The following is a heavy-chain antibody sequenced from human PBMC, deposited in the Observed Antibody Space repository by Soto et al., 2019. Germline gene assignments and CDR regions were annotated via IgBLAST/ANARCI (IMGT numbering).Heavy chain of an antibody. V-gene: IGHV3-23*01. CDR1: GFTFSSYA. Sequence: GGSLRLSCAASGFTFSSYAMSWVRQAPGKGLEWVSAISGSGGSTYYADSVKGRFTISRDNSKNTLYLQMNSLRAEDTAVYYCAKVGRYVGEYPDYYYYGMDVWGQGTTVTVSS. D-gene: IGHD3-10*01. CDR2: ISGSGGST. CDR3: AKVGRYVGEYPDYYYYGMDV. J-gene: IGHJ6*02.